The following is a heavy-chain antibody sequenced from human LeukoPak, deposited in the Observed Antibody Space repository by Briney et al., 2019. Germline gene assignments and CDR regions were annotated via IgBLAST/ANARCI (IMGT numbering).Heavy chain of an antibody. CDR3: ARMDITMLRGVYFDY. CDR2: ITTYNGNT. D-gene: IGHD3-10*01. V-gene: IGHV1-18*01. Sequence: GASVKVSCKASGYTFTTYGISWVRQAPGQGLEWMGWITTYNGNTGYAQKLQGRVTMTTDTSTSTAYMDLRSLRSDDTAVYYCARMDITMLRGVYFDYWGQGTLVTVSS. J-gene: IGHJ4*02. CDR1: GYTFTTYG.